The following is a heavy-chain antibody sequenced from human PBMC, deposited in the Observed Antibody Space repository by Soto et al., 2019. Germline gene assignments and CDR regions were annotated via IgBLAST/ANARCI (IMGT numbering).Heavy chain of an antibody. CDR1: GGSISSGGYY. CDR3: AREPGLYYYMDV. Sequence: QVPLQESGPGLVKPSQTLSLTCTVSGGSISSGGYYWSWIRQHPGKGLEWIGYIYYSGSTYYNPSLNSRVTISVDTSKNQFALKLSSVTAAGTAVYHCAREPGLYYYMDVWGNGTTGTVSS. CDR2: IYYSGST. D-gene: IGHD2-21*02. J-gene: IGHJ6*03. V-gene: IGHV4-31*03.